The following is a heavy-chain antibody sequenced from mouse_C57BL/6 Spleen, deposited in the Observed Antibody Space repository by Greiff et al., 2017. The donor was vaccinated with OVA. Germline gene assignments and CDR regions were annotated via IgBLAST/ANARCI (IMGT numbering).Heavy chain of an antibody. CDR1: GYSFTGYY. Sequence: EVQLQQPGPELVKPGASVKISCKASGYSFTGYYMNWVKQSPEKSLEWIGEINPSTGGTTYNQKFKAKATLTVDKSSSTAYMQLKSLTSEDSAVYYCAREGGSMVTTWGYWYFDVWGTGTTVTVSS. CDR2: INPSTGGT. V-gene: IGHV1-42*01. D-gene: IGHD2-2*01. CDR3: AREGGSMVTTWGYWYFDV. J-gene: IGHJ1*03.